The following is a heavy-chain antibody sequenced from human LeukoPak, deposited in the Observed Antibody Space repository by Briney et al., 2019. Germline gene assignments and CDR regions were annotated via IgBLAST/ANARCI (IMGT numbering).Heavy chain of an antibody. V-gene: IGHV3-15*01. CDR1: GFTFSNAW. J-gene: IGHJ6*03. CDR3: TTEGYCSSTSCYQYYYYYYYMDV. Sequence: GGSLRLSCAASGFTFSNAWMSWVRQAPGKGLEWVGRIKSKTDGGTTDYAAPVKGRFTISRDDSKNTLYLQMNSLKTEDTAVYYCTTEGYCSSTSCYQYYYYYYYMDVWGKGTTVTVSS. CDR2: IKSKTDGGTT. D-gene: IGHD2-2*01.